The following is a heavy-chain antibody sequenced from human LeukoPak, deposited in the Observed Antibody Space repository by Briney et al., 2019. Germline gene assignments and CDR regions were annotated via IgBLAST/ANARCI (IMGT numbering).Heavy chain of an antibody. D-gene: IGHD3-3*01. CDR3: AAQRGASLHDFWSTRLFDP. J-gene: IGHJ5*02. CDR1: GFTLHTSA. CDR2: IVLGSGNT. Sequence: SVKVSCKASGFTLHTSAMQWVRQARGQRLEWIGWIVLGSGNTVYSRKFHDRVIITRDMSTSTVYMELDSLGSEDTAVYYCAAQRGASLHDFWSTRLFDPWGQGTLVTVSS. V-gene: IGHV1-58*02.